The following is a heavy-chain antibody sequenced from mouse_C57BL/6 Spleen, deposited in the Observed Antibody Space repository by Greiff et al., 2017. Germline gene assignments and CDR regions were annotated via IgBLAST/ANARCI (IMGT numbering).Heavy chain of an antibody. V-gene: IGHV1-55*01. D-gene: IGHD1-1*01. CDR1: GYTFTSYW. CDR3: YYYGSSYDYFDY. J-gene: IGHJ2*01. CDR2: IYPGSGST. Sequence: QVQLQQPGAELVKPGASVKMSCKASGYTFTSYWITWVKQRPGQGLEWIGDIYPGSGSTNYNEKFKSKATLTVDTSSSTAYMQLSSLTSEDSAVXYCYYYGSSYDYFDYGGQGTTLTVSS.